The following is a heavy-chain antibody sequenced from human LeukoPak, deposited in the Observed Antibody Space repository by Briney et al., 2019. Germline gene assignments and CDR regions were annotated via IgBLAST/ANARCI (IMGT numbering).Heavy chain of an antibody. J-gene: IGHJ4*02. D-gene: IGHD6-13*01. V-gene: IGHV4-59*11. CDR3: ATTGYSSSWYYFDY. CDR2: IYYSGST. Sequence: SETLSLTCTVSGGSISSHYWSWIRQPPGKGLEWTGYIYYSGSTNYNPSLKSRVTISVDTSKNQFSLKLSSVTAADTAVYYCATTGYSSSWYYFDYWGQGALVTVSS. CDR1: GGSISSHY.